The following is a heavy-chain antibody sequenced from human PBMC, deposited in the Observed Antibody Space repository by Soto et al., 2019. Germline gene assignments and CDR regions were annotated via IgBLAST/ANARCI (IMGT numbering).Heavy chain of an antibody. Sequence: EVQLVESGGGLVQPGGSLRLSCAASGFTFSSYWMSWVRQAPWKGLEWVANIKQDGSEKYYVDSVKGRFTISRDNAKNSLYLQMNSLRAEDTAVYYCARDRYSYYDFWSGSLPYYYFGMDVWGQGTTVTVSS. CDR1: GFTFSSYW. CDR3: ARDRYSYYDFWSGSLPYYYFGMDV. D-gene: IGHD3-3*01. V-gene: IGHV3-7*01. CDR2: IKQDGSEK. J-gene: IGHJ6*02.